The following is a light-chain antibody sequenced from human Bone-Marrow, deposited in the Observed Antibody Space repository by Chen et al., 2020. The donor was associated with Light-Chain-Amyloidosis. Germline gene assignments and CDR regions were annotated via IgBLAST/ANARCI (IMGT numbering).Light chain of an antibody. CDR2: EDT. J-gene: IGLJ3*02. V-gene: IGLV2-23*01. CDR3: SSFAAGSTWV. CDR1: NNDVGGHAF. Sequence: QSALTQPASVSGFPGHSITISCTGTNNDVGGHAFVSWYQRHPGKAPKFLIYEDTERASGVSNRFSGSKSGNTASLTISGLQAEDEADYYCSSFAAGSTWVFGGGTSLTVL.